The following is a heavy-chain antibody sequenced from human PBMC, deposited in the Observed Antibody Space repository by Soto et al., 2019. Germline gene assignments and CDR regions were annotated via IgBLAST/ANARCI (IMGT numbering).Heavy chain of an antibody. D-gene: IGHD3-10*01. J-gene: IGHJ4*02. CDR3: ATLPPGGAWFGVFDY. V-gene: IGHV4-59*01. Sequence: PSETLSLTCTFSGGSISNYYWSWIRQPPGKGPEWIGYVHDSGTTNYNPSLESRVTISIDTSKNQFSLQLNAVTAADTAVYYCATLPPGGAWFGVFDYGSQGTLVTVSS. CDR2: VHDSGTT. CDR1: GGSISNYY.